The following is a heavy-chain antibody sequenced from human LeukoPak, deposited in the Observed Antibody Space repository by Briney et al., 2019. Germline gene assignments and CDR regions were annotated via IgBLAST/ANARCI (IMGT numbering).Heavy chain of an antibody. CDR3: ARDHGSGYYYY. D-gene: IGHD3-22*01. Sequence: GGSLRLSCSASGFTFSSYAIHWVRQAPGKGLEYVSAISDNGGSTYYADSVKGRFTISRDNSKNTLYLQMNSLRAEDTAVYYCARDHGSGYYYYWGQGTLVTVSS. V-gene: IGHV3-64*04. CDR1: GFTFSSYA. J-gene: IGHJ4*02. CDR2: ISDNGGST.